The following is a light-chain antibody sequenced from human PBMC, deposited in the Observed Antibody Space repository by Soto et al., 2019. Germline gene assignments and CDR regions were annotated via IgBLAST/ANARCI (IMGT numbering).Light chain of an antibody. V-gene: IGKV3-15*01. J-gene: IGKJ1*01. CDR1: QSVSSK. CDR2: GAS. Sequence: EIGRTQSPGTLSVSPGERATLSCRASQSVSSKLAWYQQKPGQAPRLLFYGASTGATGIPARFSGSGSETEFTLSISSLQSEDFAVYYCQQYNNWPGTFGQGTKVDIK. CDR3: QQYNNWPGT.